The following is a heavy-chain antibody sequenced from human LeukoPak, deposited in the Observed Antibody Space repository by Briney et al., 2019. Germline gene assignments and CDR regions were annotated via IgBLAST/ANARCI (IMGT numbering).Heavy chain of an antibody. D-gene: IGHD2-15*01. J-gene: IGHJ4*02. CDR3: ARADIVVVAGATPVGSGFEY. CDR2: ISAHKGDT. CDR1: GYTFTTYG. Sequence: ASVKVSCKTSGYTFTTYGISWLRQAPGQGLEWMGWISAHKGDTEYAQKFQGRVTMTRDTSTSTAYMELQSLTSDDTAVYYCARADIVVVAGATPVGSGFEYWGQGALITVS. V-gene: IGHV1-18*01.